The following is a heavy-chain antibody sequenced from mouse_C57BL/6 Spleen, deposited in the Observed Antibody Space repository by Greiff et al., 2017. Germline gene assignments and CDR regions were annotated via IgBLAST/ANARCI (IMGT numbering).Heavy chain of an antibody. CDR1: GYTFTDYY. Sequence: EVQLQQSGPELVKPGASVKISCKASGYTFTDYYMNWVKQSHGKSLEWIGDINPNNGGTSYNQKFKGKATLTVDKSSSTAYMELRSLTSEDSAVYYCARGRDLGRAYFDYWGQGTTLTVSS. CDR3: ARGRDLGRAYFDY. CDR2: INPNNGGT. D-gene: IGHD4-1*01. J-gene: IGHJ2*01. V-gene: IGHV1-26*01.